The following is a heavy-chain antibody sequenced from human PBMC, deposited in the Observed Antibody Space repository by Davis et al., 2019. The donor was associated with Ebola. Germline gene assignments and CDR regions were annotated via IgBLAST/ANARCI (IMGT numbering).Heavy chain of an antibody. V-gene: IGHV1-69*04. J-gene: IGHJ4*02. CDR3: AREVLRKDDYGDYGRIFDY. CDR2: IIPILGIA. D-gene: IGHD4-17*01. CDR1: GGTFSSYA. Sequence: SVKVSCKASGGTFSSYAISWVRQAPGQGLEWMGRIIPILGIANYAQKFQGRVTITADKSTSTAYMELSSLRSEDTAVYYCAREVLRKDDYGDYGRIFDYWGQGTLVTVSS.